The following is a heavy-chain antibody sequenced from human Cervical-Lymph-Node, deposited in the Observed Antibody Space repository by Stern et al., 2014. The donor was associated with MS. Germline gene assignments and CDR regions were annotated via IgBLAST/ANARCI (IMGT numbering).Heavy chain of an antibody. CDR2: ISYDASNK. CDR3: AKDLGGTYYHYYYGMDV. D-gene: IGHD1-26*01. Sequence: VQLEESGGGVVQPGRSLRLSCAASGSTFSSYGIHWVRQAPGQGLEWVAVISYDASNKYYADSVKGRFTISRDNSKNTLYLQMNSLRAEDTAVYYCAKDLGGTYYHYYYGMDVWGQGTTVTVSS. CDR1: GSTFSSYG. J-gene: IGHJ6*02. V-gene: IGHV3-30*18.